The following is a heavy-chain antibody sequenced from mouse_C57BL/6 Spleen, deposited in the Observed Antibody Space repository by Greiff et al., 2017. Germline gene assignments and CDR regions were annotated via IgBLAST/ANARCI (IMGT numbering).Heavy chain of an antibody. CDR1: GYTFTSYW. CDR2: IDPSDSYT. V-gene: IGHV1-69*01. D-gene: IGHD1-3*01. Sequence: QVQLQQSGAELVMPGASVKLSCKASGYTFTSYWMHWVKPRPGQGLEWIGEIDPSDSYTNYNQKFKGKSTLTVDKSSSTAYLQLSSLTSEDSAVYYCARVYSEARDYWGQGTSGTVSS. CDR3: ARVYSEARDY. J-gene: IGHJ4*01.